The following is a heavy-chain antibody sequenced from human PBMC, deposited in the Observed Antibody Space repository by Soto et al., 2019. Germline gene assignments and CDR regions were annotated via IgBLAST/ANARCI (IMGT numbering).Heavy chain of an antibody. CDR1: GYTFTSHI. CDR2: INPNSGGT. CDR3: ARTADTAMAHYYYYGMDV. J-gene: IGHJ6*02. D-gene: IGHD5-18*01. V-gene: IGHV1-2*04. Sequence: ASVKVSCKAPGYTFTSHIMHWVRLAPGQRLEWMGWINPNSGGTNYAQKFQGWVTMTRDTSISTAYMELSRLRSDDTAVYYCARTADTAMAHYYYYGMDVWGQRTTVTVSS.